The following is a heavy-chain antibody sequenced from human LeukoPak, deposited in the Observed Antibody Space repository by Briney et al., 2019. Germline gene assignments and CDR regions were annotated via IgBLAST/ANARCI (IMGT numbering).Heavy chain of an antibody. D-gene: IGHD3-16*01. CDR1: GGSFSGYS. CDR2: INHSGGT. Sequence: SETLSLTCAVYGGSFSGYSWNWIRQPPVKGLEWIGEINHSGGTNYNPSLKSRVTISVDTSKKQFPLKLSSVTAADTAVYYCARSDWGYDHYFDYWGQGTLVTVSS. CDR3: ARSDWGYDHYFDY. V-gene: IGHV4-34*01. J-gene: IGHJ4*02.